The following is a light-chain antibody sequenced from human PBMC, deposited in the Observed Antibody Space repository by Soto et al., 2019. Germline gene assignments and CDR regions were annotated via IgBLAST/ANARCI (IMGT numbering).Light chain of an antibody. Sequence: QSVLTQPPSVSGAPGQRVTISCTGSSSNIGAGYDVHWYQQLPGTAPKLLIYRNSNRPSGVPDRFSGSKSGTSASLAITGLQAEDEADYYCQSYDSSLSGPRVFGTGTKLTVL. V-gene: IGLV1-40*01. CDR2: RNS. CDR3: QSYDSSLSGPRV. CDR1: SSNIGAGYD. J-gene: IGLJ1*01.